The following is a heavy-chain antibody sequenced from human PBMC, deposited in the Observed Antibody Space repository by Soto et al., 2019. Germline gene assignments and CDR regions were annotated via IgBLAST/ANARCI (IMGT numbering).Heavy chain of an antibody. D-gene: IGHD3-9*01. CDR2: IRSKAYGGTT. CDR3: TPYFDWFGPTNWFDP. J-gene: IGHJ5*02. Sequence: GGSLRPSCPPSGFTFGGYAMSWFRPAPGKGLGWVGFIRSKAYGGTTEYAASVKRRFTIARDASKSIAYLQMTSLKTEDTAVYYRTPYFDWFGPTNWFDPWGQGTLVTVSS. V-gene: IGHV3-49*03. CDR1: GFTFGGYA.